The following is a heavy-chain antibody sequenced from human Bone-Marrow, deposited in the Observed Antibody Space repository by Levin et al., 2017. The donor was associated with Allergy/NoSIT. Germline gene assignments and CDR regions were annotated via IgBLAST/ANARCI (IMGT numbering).Heavy chain of an antibody. Sequence: TGGSLRLSCEASGGTFSGYAISWVRQAPGQGLEWMGGIIPIVGTAKYAQSFQGRVSITADKSTSTAYMELSSLRSEDTAVYYCARGFLQYLVGYSYYYMDVWGKGTTVTVSS. CDR2: IIPIVGTA. CDR3: ARGFLQYLVGYSYYYMDV. D-gene: IGHD3-3*01. V-gene: IGHV1-69*06. J-gene: IGHJ6*03. CDR1: GGTFSGYA.